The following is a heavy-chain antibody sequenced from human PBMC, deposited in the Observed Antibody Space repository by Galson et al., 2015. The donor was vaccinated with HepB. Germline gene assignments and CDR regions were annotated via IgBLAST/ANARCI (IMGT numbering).Heavy chain of an antibody. CDR2: ITTCSGNT. Sequence: SVKVSCKASGYTFTNYDISWVRQAPGQGLEWVGWITTCSGNTEYAQKLQGRVTMTKDTTTSTVYMELRSLESNDTAVYYCARGRYSYRDYWGQGTLVTVSS. CDR1: GYTFTNYD. J-gene: IGHJ4*02. V-gene: IGHV1-18*01. CDR3: ARGRYSYRDY. D-gene: IGHD5-18*01.